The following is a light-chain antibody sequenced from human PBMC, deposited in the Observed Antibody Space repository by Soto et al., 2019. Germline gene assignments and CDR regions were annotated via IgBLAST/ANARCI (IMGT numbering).Light chain of an antibody. J-gene: IGKJ2*01. CDR1: QSTTRDF. Sequence: EIVLTQSPGTLSLSPGERATLSCRASQSTTRDFLAWYQQKPGQAPRLLMSGASSRATGLPDRFTGSGSGRNFTLTITRLESEDFAIYYCRQYLDWPVYTFGQGSKLEIK. CDR2: GAS. CDR3: RQYLDWPVYT. V-gene: IGKV3-20*01.